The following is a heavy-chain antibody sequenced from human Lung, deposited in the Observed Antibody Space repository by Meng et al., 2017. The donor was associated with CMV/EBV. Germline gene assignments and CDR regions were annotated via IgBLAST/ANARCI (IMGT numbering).Heavy chain of an antibody. J-gene: IGHJ6*02. D-gene: IGHD3-16*01. V-gene: IGHV1-8*01. CDR2: MNPNSGNT. Sequence: ASVKVSCKASGYSFITDDINWVRQAAGQGPEWMGWMNPNSGNTGYAQKFQGRVTMTRNVSTRTAYMELTGLRSEDTAVYYCARSLVHSAMDVWGQGTAVTVSS. CDR1: GYSFITDD. CDR3: ARSLVHSAMDV.